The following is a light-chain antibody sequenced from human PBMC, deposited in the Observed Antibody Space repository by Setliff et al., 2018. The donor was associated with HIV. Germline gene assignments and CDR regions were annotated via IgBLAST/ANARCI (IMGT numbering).Light chain of an antibody. CDR3: SSYTGSSTLYV. Sequence: QSALTQPASVSGSPGQSITISCTGTSSDVGAYNYVSWYQQDPGKAPKLMIYEVSNRPSGVSDRFSGPKSGNTASLTISGLQAEDEADYYCSSYTGSSTLYVLGTGTKVTVL. CDR2: EVS. J-gene: IGLJ1*01. V-gene: IGLV2-14*01. CDR1: SSDVGAYNY.